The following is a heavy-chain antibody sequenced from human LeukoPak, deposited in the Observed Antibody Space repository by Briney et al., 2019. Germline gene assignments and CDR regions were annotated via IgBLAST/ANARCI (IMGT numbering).Heavy chain of an antibody. J-gene: IGHJ4*02. CDR1: GYSFTTYW. V-gene: IGHV5-51*01. CDR3: TRSPDIDILTGYSRYYFDY. Sequence: GESLKISCKGSGYSFTTYWIGWVRQMPGKGLEWMGNIYPGDSDTRYSPSFQGQVTISADKSISTAYLQWNSLKASDTAIYYCTRSPDIDILTGYSRYYFDYWGQGTLVTVSS. CDR2: IYPGDSDT. D-gene: IGHD3-9*01.